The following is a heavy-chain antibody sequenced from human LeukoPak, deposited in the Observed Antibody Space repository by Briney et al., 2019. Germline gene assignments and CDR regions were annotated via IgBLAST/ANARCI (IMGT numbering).Heavy chain of an antibody. CDR2: INPNSGGT. D-gene: IGHD3-22*01. CDR3: ARDMNDYYDSRILGN. V-gene: IGHV1-2*02. CDR1: GYTFTGYF. Sequence: GASVKVSCKASGYTFTGYFIHWVRQAPGQGLEWMGWINPNSGGTNYAQNFQGRVTMTRDTSISTAYMELSSLRSDDTAVYYCARDMNDYYDSRILGNWGQGTLVTVSS. J-gene: IGHJ4*02.